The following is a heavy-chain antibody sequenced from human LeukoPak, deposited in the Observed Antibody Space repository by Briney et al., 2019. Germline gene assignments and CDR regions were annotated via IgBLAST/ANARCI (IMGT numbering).Heavy chain of an antibody. CDR3: ARTYYYDSSGYWASNAFDI. CDR1: GYSFTSYW. V-gene: IGHV5-51*01. Sequence: GESLKISCKGSGYSFTSYWIGWVRQMPGKGLEWMGIIYPGDSDTRYSPSFQGQVTISADKSISTAYLQWSSLKASDTAMYYCARTYYYDSSGYWASNAFDIWGQGTMVTVSS. J-gene: IGHJ3*02. CDR2: IYPGDSDT. D-gene: IGHD3-22*01.